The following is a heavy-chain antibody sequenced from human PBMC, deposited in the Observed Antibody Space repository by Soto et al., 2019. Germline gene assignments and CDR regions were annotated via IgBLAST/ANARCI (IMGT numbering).Heavy chain of an antibody. Sequence: ASVKVSCKASGYTFTGYYMHWVRQAPGQGLEWMGWINPNSGGTNYAKKFQGWVTMTRDTSISTAYMELSRLRSDDTAVYYCAGHSSSGDTTLDYWGQGTLVTVSS. CDR3: AGHSSSGDTTLDY. CDR1: GYTFTGYY. V-gene: IGHV1-2*04. J-gene: IGHJ4*02. CDR2: INPNSGGT. D-gene: IGHD6-19*01.